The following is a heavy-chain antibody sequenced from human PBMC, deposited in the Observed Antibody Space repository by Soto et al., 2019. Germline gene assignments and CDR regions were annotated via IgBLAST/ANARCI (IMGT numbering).Heavy chain of an antibody. CDR3: ARETAGDYNGYYYYYGMDV. V-gene: IGHV1-69*08. D-gene: IGHD4-17*01. CDR1: GGTFSSYT. Sequence: QVQLVQSGAEVKKPGSSVKVSCKASGGTFSSYTISWVRQAPGQGLEWMGRIIPILAIANYAQKFQGRVTITADKATSTAYMERSSMRSEDTAVYYCARETAGDYNGYYYYYGMDVWGQGTTVTVSS. CDR2: IIPILAIA. J-gene: IGHJ6*02.